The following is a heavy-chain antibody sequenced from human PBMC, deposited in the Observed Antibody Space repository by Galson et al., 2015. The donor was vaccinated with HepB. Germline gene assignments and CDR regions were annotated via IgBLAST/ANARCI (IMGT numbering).Heavy chain of an antibody. D-gene: IGHD2-2*02. CDR2: ISTYNGNT. V-gene: IGHV1-18*01. Sequence: SVKVSCKASGYTFTSYGISWVRQAPGQGLEWMGWISTYNGNTNYAQKLQGRVTMTTDTSTSTAYMELRSLGSDDTAVYYCATTHRGYCSSTSCYTDDDAFDIWGQGTMATVSS. CDR3: ATTHRGYCSSTSCYTDDDAFDI. J-gene: IGHJ3*02. CDR1: GYTFTSYG.